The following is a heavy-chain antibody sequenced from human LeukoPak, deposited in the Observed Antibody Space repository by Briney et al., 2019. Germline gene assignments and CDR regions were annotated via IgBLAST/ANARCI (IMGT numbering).Heavy chain of an antibody. CDR2: IYHSGST. Sequence: SETLSLTCAVSGCSISSGGYSWSWIRQPPGKGLEWIGYIYHSGSTYYNPSLKSRVTISVDRSKNQFSLKLSSVTAADTAVYYCARGGWNQGTYNWFDPWGQGTLVTVSS. CDR1: GCSISSGGYS. J-gene: IGHJ5*02. D-gene: IGHD1-1*01. V-gene: IGHV4-30-2*01. CDR3: ARGGWNQGTYNWFDP.